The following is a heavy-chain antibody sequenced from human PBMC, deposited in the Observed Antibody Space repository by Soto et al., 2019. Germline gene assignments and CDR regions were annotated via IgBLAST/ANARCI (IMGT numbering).Heavy chain of an antibody. CDR3: AGSGGQAGYSGYGFAY. J-gene: IGHJ4*02. CDR2: IYYSGST. D-gene: IGHD5-12*01. V-gene: IGHV4-31*03. CDR1: VGSISRGGYS. Sequence: QVQLQESGPGLVKPSQTLSLTCTVSVGSISRGGYSWSWIRQHPGKGLEWLGYIYYSGSTYYNPSLTSRVTISVATSQNQFSPQLSSVTAADTAVYYCAGSGGQAGYSGYGFAYWGQRTVVTVSS.